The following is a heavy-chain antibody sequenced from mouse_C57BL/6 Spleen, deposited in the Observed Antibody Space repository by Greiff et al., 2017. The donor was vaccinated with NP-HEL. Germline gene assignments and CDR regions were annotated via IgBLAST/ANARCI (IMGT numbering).Heavy chain of an antibody. D-gene: IGHD1-1*01. CDR1: GFTFSDYG. J-gene: IGHJ2*01. Sequence: DVQLVESGGGLVKPGGSLKLSCAASGFTFSDYGMHWVRQAPEKGLEWVAYISSGSSTIYYADTVKGRFTISRDNAKTTLFLQMTSLRSEDTAMYYCARRNYYGSSSFDYWGQGTTLTVSS. V-gene: IGHV5-17*01. CDR2: ISSGSSTI. CDR3: ARRNYYGSSSFDY.